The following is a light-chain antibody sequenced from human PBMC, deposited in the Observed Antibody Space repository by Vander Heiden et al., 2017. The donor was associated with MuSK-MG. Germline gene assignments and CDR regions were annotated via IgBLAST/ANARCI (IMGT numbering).Light chain of an antibody. CDR2: VAS. Sequence: DIHMAESPSTLSASEGDRVSITRLASQSKSSCLAWYQQKPGKAPQLLIYVASSLESGVPSRFSGSGSGTEFTLTISSLEPDDFAAYYCIQANSYPPTFGQGTKLEIK. CDR1: QSKSSC. CDR3: IQANSYPPT. V-gene: IGKV1-5*01. J-gene: IGKJ2*01.